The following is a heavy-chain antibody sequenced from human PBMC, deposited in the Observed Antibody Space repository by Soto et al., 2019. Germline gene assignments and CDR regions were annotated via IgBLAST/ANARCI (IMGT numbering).Heavy chain of an antibody. D-gene: IGHD4-17*01. J-gene: IGHJ6*02. Sequence: ASLKVSCKASGYTFTSYAMHWVRQAPGQRLEWMGWINAGNGNTKYSQKFQGRVTMTRDTSTSTVYMELSSLRSEDTAVYYCARERAVYDYDYYYGMDVWGQGTTVTVSS. CDR3: ARERAVYDYDYYYGMDV. CDR1: GYTFTSYA. CDR2: INAGNGNT. V-gene: IGHV1-3*01.